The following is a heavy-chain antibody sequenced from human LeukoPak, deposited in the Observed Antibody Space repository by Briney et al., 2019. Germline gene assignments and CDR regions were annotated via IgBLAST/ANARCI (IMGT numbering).Heavy chain of an antibody. CDR2: ISRTGNYI. CDR3: ARGEDTAMVLDY. D-gene: IGHD5-18*01. Sequence: GGSLRLSCAASEFNISTYALNWVRQAPGKGLEWVSSISRTGNYIYYADSVKGRFTISRDNSKNTLYLQMNSLRAEDTAVYYCARGEDTAMVLDYWGQGTLVTVSS. CDR1: EFNISTYA. J-gene: IGHJ4*02. V-gene: IGHV3-21*01.